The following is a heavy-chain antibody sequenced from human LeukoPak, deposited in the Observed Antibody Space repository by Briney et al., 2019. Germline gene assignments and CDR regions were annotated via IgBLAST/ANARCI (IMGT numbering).Heavy chain of an antibody. CDR1: GGAFSSYA. Sequence: SVKVSCKASGGAFSSYAISWVRQAPGQGLEWMGRIIPIFGTANYAQKFQGRVTITTDESTSTAYMELSSLRSEDTAVYYCASVEMATAFDYWGQGTLVTVSS. V-gene: IGHV1-69*05. CDR3: ASVEMATAFDY. D-gene: IGHD5-24*01. J-gene: IGHJ4*02. CDR2: IIPIFGTA.